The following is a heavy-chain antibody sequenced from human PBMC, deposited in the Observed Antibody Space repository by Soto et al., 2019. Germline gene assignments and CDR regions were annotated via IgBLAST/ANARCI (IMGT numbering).Heavy chain of an antibody. J-gene: IGHJ3*02. CDR2: IHNSGST. D-gene: IGHD3-10*01. Sequence: QQQLQESGPGLVKPSQTLSLTCTVSGGSMNSHDYYWSWIRQPPGKGLEWIGYIHNSGSTYYNPSRTSRLTISSDMSKNQFSLRLNSVTAADTALYFCARGEVRGPFDIWGQGKKVTVSS. V-gene: IGHV4-30-4*01. CDR1: GGSMNSHDYY. CDR3: ARGEVRGPFDI.